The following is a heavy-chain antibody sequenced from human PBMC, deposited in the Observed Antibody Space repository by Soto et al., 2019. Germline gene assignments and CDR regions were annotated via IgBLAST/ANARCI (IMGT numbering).Heavy chain of an antibody. CDR1: GYTFTSYG. J-gene: IGHJ4*02. V-gene: IGHV1-18*04. Sequence: VNVSCKASGYTFTSYGISWVRQAPGQGLEWMGWISAYNGNTNYAQKLQGRVTMTTDTSTSTAYMELRSLRSDDTAVYYCARGHTAMVLYYFDYWGQGTLVTVSS. D-gene: IGHD5-18*01. CDR2: ISAYNGNT. CDR3: ARGHTAMVLYYFDY.